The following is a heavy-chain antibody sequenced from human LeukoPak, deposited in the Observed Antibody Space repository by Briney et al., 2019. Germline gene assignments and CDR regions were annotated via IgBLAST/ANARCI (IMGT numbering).Heavy chain of an antibody. CDR1: GYTFTGYY. V-gene: IGHV1-2*02. CDR3: ARDLQWELLLGLDY. J-gene: IGHJ4*02. CDR2: INPNSGGT. D-gene: IGHD1-26*01. Sequence: ASVKVSCKASGYTFTGYYMHWVRQAPGQGLEWMGWINPNSGGTDYAQKFQGRVTMTRDTSISTAYMELSRLRSDDTAVYYCARDLQWELLLGLDYWGQGTLVTVSS.